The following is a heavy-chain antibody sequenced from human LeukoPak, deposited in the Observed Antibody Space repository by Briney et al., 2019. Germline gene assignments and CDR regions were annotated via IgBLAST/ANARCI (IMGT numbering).Heavy chain of an antibody. D-gene: IGHD1-26*01. CDR3: ASARKFLGLVGVTTFYAFDF. CDR2: IDFSGST. V-gene: IGHV4-30-4*01. Sequence: PSETLSLTCTVSGGSISSDNYYRRCLRQPPGKVLECLAYIDFSGSTYYSPSLKSRINISVDRSKNEFSLKLSSVTAADTAVYSCASARKFLGLVGVTTFYAFDFWGQGTTVTVSS. J-gene: IGHJ3*01. CDR1: GGSISSDNYY.